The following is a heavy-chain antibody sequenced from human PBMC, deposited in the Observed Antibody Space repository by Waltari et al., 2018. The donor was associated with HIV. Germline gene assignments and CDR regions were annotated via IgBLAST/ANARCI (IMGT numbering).Heavy chain of an antibody. CDR2: FSWSSGSI. J-gene: IGHJ6*02. V-gene: IGHV3-9*01. CDR3: VKDRGIAVRPPYYFGLDV. CDR1: GFKFDAYA. D-gene: IGHD6-6*01. Sequence: EVQLVESGGGLVQPGRSLRLSCTAYGFKFDAYAMQWVRQSPGKCLEWVSGFSWSSGSIGYADSVKGRFTISRDKARNSLYLDMNILRPEDTAVYYCVKDRGIAVRPPYYFGLDVWGQGTTVTVSS.